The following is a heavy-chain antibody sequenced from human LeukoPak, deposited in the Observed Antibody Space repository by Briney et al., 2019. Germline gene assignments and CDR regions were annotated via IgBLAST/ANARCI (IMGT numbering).Heavy chain of an antibody. Sequence: KPGGSLRLSCAASGFTFSDYYMSWIRQAPGKGLEWVSYISSSGSTIYYADSVKGRFTISRDNAMNSLYLQMNSLRAEDTAVYYCARQGTGTTPDRPFYYYYGMDVWGQGTTVTVSS. D-gene: IGHD1-1*01. CDR2: ISSSGSTI. CDR3: ARQGTGTTPDRPFYYYYGMDV. V-gene: IGHV3-11*01. J-gene: IGHJ6*02. CDR1: GFTFSDYY.